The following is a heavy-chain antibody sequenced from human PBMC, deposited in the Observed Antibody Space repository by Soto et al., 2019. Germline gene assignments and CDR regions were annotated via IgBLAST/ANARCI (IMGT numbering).Heavy chain of an antibody. D-gene: IGHD2-15*01. J-gene: IGHJ6*01. V-gene: IGHV1-18*04. CDR1: GYTFTSYG. CDR2: ISAYNGNT. Sequence: ASVNVSCKASGYTFTSYGISWVRQAPGQGLDWMGWISAYNGNTKYAQDLQGRVTMTTDTSTSTAYMELRSLRSGDTAVYYCARFSGGSYNTYYFYYGMDVWGQGTTVTVSP. CDR3: ARFSGGSYNTYYFYYGMDV.